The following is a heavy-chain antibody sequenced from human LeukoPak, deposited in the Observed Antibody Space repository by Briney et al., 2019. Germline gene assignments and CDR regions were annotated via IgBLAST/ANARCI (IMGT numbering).Heavy chain of an antibody. J-gene: IGHJ4*02. CDR1: GGSISSGSYY. CDR3: ARAPYDFWSGYFDY. Sequence: PSETLSLTCTVSGGSISSGSYYWSWIRQPAGKGLEWIGRIYTSGSTNYNPSLKSRVTISVDTSKNRFSLKLSSVTAADTAVYYCARAPYDFWSGYFDYWGQGTLVTVSS. D-gene: IGHD3-3*01. V-gene: IGHV4-61*02. CDR2: IYTSGST.